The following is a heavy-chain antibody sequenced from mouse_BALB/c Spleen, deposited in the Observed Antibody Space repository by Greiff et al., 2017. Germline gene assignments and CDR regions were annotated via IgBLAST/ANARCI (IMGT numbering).Heavy chain of an antibody. CDR2: IRNKANGYTT. CDR3: ARDEGYGNYPWFAY. V-gene: IGHV7-3*02. D-gene: IGHD2-1*01. Sequence: EVKVEESGGGLVQPGGSLRLSCATSGFTFTDYYMSWVRQPPGKALEWLGFIRNKANGYTTEYSASVKGRFTISRDNSQSILYLQMNTLRAEDSATYYCARDEGYGNYPWFAYWGQGTLVTVSA. CDR1: GFTFTDYY. J-gene: IGHJ3*01.